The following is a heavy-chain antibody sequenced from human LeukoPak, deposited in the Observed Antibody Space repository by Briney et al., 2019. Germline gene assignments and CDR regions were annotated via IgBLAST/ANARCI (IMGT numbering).Heavy chain of an antibody. V-gene: IGHV3-30*04. J-gene: IGHJ2*01. CDR1: GFTFGSYA. Sequence: PGGSLRLSCAASGFTFGSYAMHWVRQAPGKGLEWVAVISYDGSNKYYADSVKGRITISRDSSKNTLFLHMNTLRAEDTAIYYCAKDRTVGASYWYFDLWGRGTLVTVSS. D-gene: IGHD1-26*01. CDR3: AKDRTVGASYWYFDL. CDR2: ISYDGSNK.